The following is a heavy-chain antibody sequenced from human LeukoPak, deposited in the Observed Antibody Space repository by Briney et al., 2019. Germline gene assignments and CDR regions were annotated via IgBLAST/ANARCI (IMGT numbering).Heavy chain of an antibody. Sequence: QSGGSLRLSCAASGFTFSSYGMHWVRQAPGKGLEWVAVISYDGSNKYYADSVKGRFTISRDNYKNTLYLQMNSLRAEDTAVYYCAKDLTVYVWGSSWLDAFDIWGQGTMVTVSS. D-gene: IGHD6-13*01. CDR3: AKDLTVYVWGSSWLDAFDI. V-gene: IGHV3-30*18. CDR1: GFTFSSYG. J-gene: IGHJ3*02. CDR2: ISYDGSNK.